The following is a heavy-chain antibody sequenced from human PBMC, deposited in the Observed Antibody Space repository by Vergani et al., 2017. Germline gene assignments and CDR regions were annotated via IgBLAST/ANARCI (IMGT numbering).Heavy chain of an antibody. D-gene: IGHD1-26*01. V-gene: IGHV3-23*01. CDR1: GFTFSSYA. CDR2: ISGSGGST. Sequence: EVQLLESGGGLVQPGGSLRLSCAASGFTFSSYAMSWVRQAPGKGLEWVSAISGSGGSTYYADSVKGRFTISRDNSKNTLYLQMNSLRTEDTALYYCAKATTVSGYGMDVWGQGTTVTVSS. J-gene: IGHJ6*02. CDR3: AKATTVSGYGMDV.